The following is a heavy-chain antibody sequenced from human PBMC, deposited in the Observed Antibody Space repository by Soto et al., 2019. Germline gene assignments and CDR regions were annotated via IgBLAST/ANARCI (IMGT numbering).Heavy chain of an antibody. CDR3: ARDQGQQLVNANDY. CDR2: IWYDGSNK. V-gene: IGHV3-33*01. CDR1: GFTFSSYG. D-gene: IGHD6-13*01. Sequence: PGGSLRLSCAASGFTFSSYGMHWVRQAPGKGLEWVVVIWYDGSNKYYADSVKGRFTISRDNSKNTLYLQMNSLRAEDTAVYYCARDQGQQLVNANDYWGQGTLVTVSS. J-gene: IGHJ4*02.